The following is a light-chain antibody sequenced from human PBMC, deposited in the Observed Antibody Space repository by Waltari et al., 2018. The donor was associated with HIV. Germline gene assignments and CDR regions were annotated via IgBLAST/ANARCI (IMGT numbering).Light chain of an antibody. CDR1: SSYVGGHSS. V-gene: IGLV2-14*01. CDR2: AVT. Sequence: QSALTQPASVSGSLGQSLTISCPGTSSYVGGHSSASWYQQHPGKVPELLIYAVTNRPPGISSRFSGSKSGNTASLTISGLQADDEADYYCSSYRSSNNVAFGTGTKVTVL. CDR3: SSYRSSNNVA. J-gene: IGLJ3*02.